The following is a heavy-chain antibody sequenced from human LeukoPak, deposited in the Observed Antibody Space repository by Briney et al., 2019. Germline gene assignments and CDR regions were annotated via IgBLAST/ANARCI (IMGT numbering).Heavy chain of an antibody. D-gene: IGHD1-14*01. CDR3: AKDFDRNYSLDY. CDR1: GSIFSSHG. CDR2: IQNDGKRK. J-gene: IGHJ4*02. Sequence: GGSLRLSCAASGSIFSSHGMHWVRQAPGKGLERVAFIQNDGKRKDYADSVKGRFSISRDNSKNTMYLEMSSLGAEDTAVYYCAKDFDRNYSLDYWGQGTLVTVSS. V-gene: IGHV3-30*02.